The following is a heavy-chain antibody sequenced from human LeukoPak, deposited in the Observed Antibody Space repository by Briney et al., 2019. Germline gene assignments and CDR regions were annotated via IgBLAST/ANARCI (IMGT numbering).Heavy chain of an antibody. D-gene: IGHD1-7*01. CDR2: ITRIVDGATT. CDR3: SAGLGTSDLDS. J-gene: IGHJ4*02. CDR1: GFTFSNVW. V-gene: IGHV3-15*01. Sequence: GGSLRLSCAASGFTFSNVWMSWVRQAPGKGLEGVACITRIVDGATTDYVAPVKGRFTISRDDSTDTLYLQMNSLKTEDTAVYYCSAGLGTSDLDSWGQGTLVTVSS.